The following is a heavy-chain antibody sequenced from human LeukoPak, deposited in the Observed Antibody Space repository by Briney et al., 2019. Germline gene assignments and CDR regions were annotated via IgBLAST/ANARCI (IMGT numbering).Heavy chain of an antibody. V-gene: IGHV3-33*01. CDR1: GFTFSSYG. CDR3: ARDFYDSSGYYFQITYYYYYMDV. Sequence: GGSLRLSCAASGFTFSSYGMHWVRQAPGKGLEWVAVIWYDGSNKYYADSVKGRFTISRDNSKNTLYLQMNSLRAEDTAVYYCARDFYDSSGYYFQITYYYYYMDVWGKGTTVTVSS. CDR2: IWYDGSNK. D-gene: IGHD3-22*01. J-gene: IGHJ6*03.